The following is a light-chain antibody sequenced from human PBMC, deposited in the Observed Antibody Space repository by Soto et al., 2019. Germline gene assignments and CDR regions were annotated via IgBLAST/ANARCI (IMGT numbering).Light chain of an antibody. CDR3: QQLSSYPPT. CDR2: DAS. Sequence: DIQLSQSPSFLSASVGDRVTIACRASRGIGSYLAWYQQKPGKAPKLLISDASTLQSGVPSRFSGSGSGTEFTLTITSLQPEDFATYCCQQLSSYPPTFGGGTKVDI. V-gene: IGKV1-9*01. J-gene: IGKJ4*01. CDR1: RGIGSY.